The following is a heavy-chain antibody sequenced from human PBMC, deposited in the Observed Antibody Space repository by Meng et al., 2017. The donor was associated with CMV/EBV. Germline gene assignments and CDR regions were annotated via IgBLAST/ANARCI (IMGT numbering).Heavy chain of an antibody. Sequence: GGSLRLSCAASGFTSSSYEMNWVRQAPGKGLEWVSYISSSGSTIYYADSVKGRFTISRDNAKNSLYLQMNSLRAEDTAVYYCARDLETAMDLLYYYYGMDVWGQGTTVTVSS. CDR1: GFTSSSYE. J-gene: IGHJ6*02. CDR2: ISSSGSTI. V-gene: IGHV3-48*03. D-gene: IGHD5-18*01. CDR3: ARDLETAMDLLYYYYGMDV.